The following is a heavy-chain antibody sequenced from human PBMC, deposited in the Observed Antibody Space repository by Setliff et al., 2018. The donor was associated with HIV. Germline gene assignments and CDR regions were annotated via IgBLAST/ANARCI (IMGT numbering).Heavy chain of an antibody. J-gene: IGHJ4*02. CDR1: GGSISSYY. D-gene: IGHD3-10*01. CDR3: ARDRAWYYYGSGSVFDY. V-gene: IGHV4-39*07. Sequence: PSETLSLTCTVSGGSISSYYWGWIRQPPGNGLEWIGSIYHTGSTYYKPSLKSRVTISVDTSKNQFSLKLSSVTAADTAVYYCARDRAWYYYGSGSVFDYWGQGTLVTVSS. CDR2: IYHTGST.